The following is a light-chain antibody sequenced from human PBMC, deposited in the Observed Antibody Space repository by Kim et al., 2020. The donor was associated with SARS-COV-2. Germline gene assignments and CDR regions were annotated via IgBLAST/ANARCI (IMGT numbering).Light chain of an antibody. J-gene: IGLJ2*01. CDR3: QAWDSFYVV. CDR1: KLGDKY. Sequence: SYELTQPPSVSVSPGQTASMTCSGDKLGDKYACWYQQKPGQSPVLVIYQDSKRPSGIPERFSGSNSGNTATLTISGTQAMDEADYYCQAWDSFYVVFGGGTQLTVL. V-gene: IGLV3-1*01. CDR2: QDS.